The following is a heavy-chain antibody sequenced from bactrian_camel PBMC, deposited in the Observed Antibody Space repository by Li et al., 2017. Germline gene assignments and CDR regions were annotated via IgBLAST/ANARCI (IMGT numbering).Heavy chain of an antibody. CDR1: GFVFSSYT. J-gene: IGHJ4*01. CDR2: ITNGGGTT. CDR3: AIPEYGGSWRY. Sequence: VQLVESGGGLVQPGGSLRLSCQASGFVFSSYTMNWVRQAPGKGLEWVSTITNGGGTTYYADSVKGRFTLSEDNAKNTMYLQMNSLKSEDTALYYCAIPEYGGSWRYWGQGTQVTVS. D-gene: IGHD6*01. V-gene: IGHV3S31*01.